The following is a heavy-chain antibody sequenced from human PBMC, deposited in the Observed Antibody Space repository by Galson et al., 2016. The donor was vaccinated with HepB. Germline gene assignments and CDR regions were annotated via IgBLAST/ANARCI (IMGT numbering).Heavy chain of an antibody. CDR3: AVWFGDVNY. CDR2: MFTSGNS. D-gene: IGHD3-10*01. CDR1: GGSISSGSYF. V-gene: IGHV4-61*02. J-gene: IGHJ1*01. Sequence: TLSLTCTVSGGSISSGSYFCNWIRQPAGKGLEWIGSMFTSGNSNYNPSLKGRVTISLDTSKNQFFLKMSSVTAADTAVYYCAVWFGDVNYWGQGILVTVSS.